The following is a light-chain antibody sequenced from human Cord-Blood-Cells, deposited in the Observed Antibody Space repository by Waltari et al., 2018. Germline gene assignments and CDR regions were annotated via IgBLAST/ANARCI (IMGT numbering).Light chain of an antibody. CDR2: WAS. CDR3: QQYYSTPLT. J-gene: IGKJ4*01. CDR1: QSVLYSSNNKNY. Sequence: EIVMTQAPDCLAMSLGERATINCKSRQSVLYSSNNKNYLAWYQQKPRQPPKLLIYWASTRESGVPDRFSGSGSGTDFTLTISSLQAEDVAVYYCQQYYSTPLTFGGGTKVEIK. V-gene: IGKV4-1*01.